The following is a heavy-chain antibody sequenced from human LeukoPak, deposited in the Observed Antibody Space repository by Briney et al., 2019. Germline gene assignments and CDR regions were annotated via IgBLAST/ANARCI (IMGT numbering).Heavy chain of an antibody. J-gene: IGHJ6*03. D-gene: IGHD2-2*02. V-gene: IGHV1-2*02. CDR2: INPNSGGT. Sequence: GASVKVSCKASGYTFTGYYMHWVRQAPGQGLEWMGWINPNSGGTNYAQKFQGRVTMTRDTSISTAYMELSRLRSDDTAVYYCARAGYTHYYYYMDVWGKGTTVTISS. CDR3: ARAGYTHYYYYMDV. CDR1: GYTFTGYY.